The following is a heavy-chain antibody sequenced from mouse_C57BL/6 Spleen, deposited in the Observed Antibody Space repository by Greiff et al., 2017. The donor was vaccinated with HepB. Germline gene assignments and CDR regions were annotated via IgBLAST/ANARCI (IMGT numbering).Heavy chain of an antibody. Sequence: VQLQQPGAELVMPGASVKLSCKASGYTFTSYWMHWVKQRPGQGLEWIGEIDPSDSYTNYNQKFKGKSTLTVDKSSSTAYMQLSSLTSEDSAVYYCARRVTLYFDYWGQGTTLTVSS. CDR1: GYTFTSYW. V-gene: IGHV1-69*01. J-gene: IGHJ2*01. CDR2: IDPSDSYT. D-gene: IGHD2-1*01. CDR3: ARRVTLYFDY.